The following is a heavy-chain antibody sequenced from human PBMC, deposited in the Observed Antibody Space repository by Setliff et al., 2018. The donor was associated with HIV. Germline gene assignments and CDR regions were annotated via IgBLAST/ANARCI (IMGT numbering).Heavy chain of an antibody. J-gene: IGHJ4*02. CDR3: ARSFNGLTFDS. CDR1: GYTFTSYD. CDR2: INTGNGNT. D-gene: IGHD2-8*01. V-gene: IGHV1-18*01. Sequence: ASVKVSCKASGYTFTSYDINWVRQATGQGLEWMGWINTGNGNTNFAQKLPGRVTMTTDTSTSTAYMELRSLRSDDTAVYYCARSFNGLTFDSWGPGTLVTVSS.